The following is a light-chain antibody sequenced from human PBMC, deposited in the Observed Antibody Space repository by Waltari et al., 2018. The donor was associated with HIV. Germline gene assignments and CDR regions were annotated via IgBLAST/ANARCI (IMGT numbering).Light chain of an antibody. V-gene: IGKV3-15*01. CDR1: QSVRSN. CDR2: GAS. Sequence: EIVMTQSPVTLSVSPGERTTLSCRASQSVRSNLAWYQRKPGQAPRLLIYGASTRATGIPARFSGSGSGTEFTLTISSLQSEDFAVYYCQQYGNWYTFGQGTKLEIK. J-gene: IGKJ2*01. CDR3: QQYGNWYT.